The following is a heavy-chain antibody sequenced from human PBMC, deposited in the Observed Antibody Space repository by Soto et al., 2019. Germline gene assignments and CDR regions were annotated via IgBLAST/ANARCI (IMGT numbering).Heavy chain of an antibody. D-gene: IGHD3-10*01. Sequence: EVQLVESGGGLVQPGGSLRLSCAASGFTVSSNFMSWVRQAPGKGLEWVSVIYSGGSIYYADSVKGRFIISRDNSKNTLYLQMNSLRAEDTAMYYCARDRGNYICYYYGMDVWGQGTTVTVSS. J-gene: IGHJ6*01. V-gene: IGHV3-66*01. CDR2: IYSGGSI. CDR3: ARDRGNYICYYYGMDV. CDR1: GFTVSSNF.